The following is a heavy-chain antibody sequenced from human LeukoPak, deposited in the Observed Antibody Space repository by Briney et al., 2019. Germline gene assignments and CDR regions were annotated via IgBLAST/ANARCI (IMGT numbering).Heavy chain of an antibody. D-gene: IGHD1-26*01. V-gene: IGHV1-2*02. Sequence: ASVKVSCKASGYTFTGYYMHWVRQAPGQGLEWMGGINPNSGGTNYAQKFQGRVTMTRDTSISTAYMELSRLRSDDTAVYYCARIPGWELPGYFQHWGQGTLVTVSS. J-gene: IGHJ1*01. CDR2: INPNSGGT. CDR1: GYTFTGYY. CDR3: ARIPGWELPGYFQH.